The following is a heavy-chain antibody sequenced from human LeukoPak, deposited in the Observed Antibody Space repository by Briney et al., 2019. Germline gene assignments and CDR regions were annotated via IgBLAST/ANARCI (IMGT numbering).Heavy chain of an antibody. CDR2: ISSSSSYI. CDR1: GFTFSSYA. D-gene: IGHD3-22*01. J-gene: IGHJ4*02. Sequence: PGGSLRLSCAASGFTFSSYAMNWVRQAPGKGLEWVSSISSSSSYIYYADSVKGRFTISRDNAKNSLYLQMNSLRAEDTAVYYCARDGVYDSSGLDGAGDYWGQGTLVTVSS. V-gene: IGHV3-21*01. CDR3: ARDGVYDSSGLDGAGDY.